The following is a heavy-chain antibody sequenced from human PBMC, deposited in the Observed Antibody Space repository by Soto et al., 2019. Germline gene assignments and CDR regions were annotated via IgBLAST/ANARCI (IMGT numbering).Heavy chain of an antibody. V-gene: IGHV1-18*01. D-gene: IGHD6-19*01. CDR2: INVKNGNT. Sequence: QVQLVQSGGEVKKSGASVKVSCKASGYIFRSYGISWVRQAPGQGLEWMEWINVKNGNTKHVEKFQGRVTMTTDTSTSTAYMELRNLTSDDTAVYYCARGIAVEPTANWFDPWGHGTLVIVSS. J-gene: IGHJ5*02. CDR1: GYIFRSYG. CDR3: ARGIAVEPTANWFDP.